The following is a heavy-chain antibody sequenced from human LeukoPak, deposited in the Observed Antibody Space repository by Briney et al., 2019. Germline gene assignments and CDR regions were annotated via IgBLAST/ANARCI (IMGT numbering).Heavy chain of an antibody. Sequence: SVKVSCKASGTFSTHALSWVRQGPGQGLEWMGRVIPMFDTVIYAQKFQDRVTITTDKSTSTAYMELSSLRSEDTAVYYCARDSKTLTTEPGHFDYWGQGTLVSVSP. CDR2: VIPMFDTV. CDR1: GTFSTHA. D-gene: IGHD4-17*01. CDR3: ARDSKTLTTEPGHFDY. V-gene: IGHV1-69*05. J-gene: IGHJ4*02.